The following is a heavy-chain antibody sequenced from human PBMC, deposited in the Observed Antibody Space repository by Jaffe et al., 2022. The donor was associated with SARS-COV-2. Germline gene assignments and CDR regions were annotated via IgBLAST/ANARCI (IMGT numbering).Heavy chain of an antibody. CDR2: ISSSSSYI. CDR1: GFTFSSYS. Sequence: EVQLVESGGGLVKPGGSLRLSCAASGFTFSSYSMNWVRQAPGKGLEWVSSISSSSSYIYYADSVKGRFTISRDNAKNSLYLQMNSLRAEDTAVYYCASRRVGASRGLIDYWGQGTLVTVSS. D-gene: IGHD1-26*01. J-gene: IGHJ4*02. CDR3: ASRRVGASRGLIDY. V-gene: IGHV3-21*01.